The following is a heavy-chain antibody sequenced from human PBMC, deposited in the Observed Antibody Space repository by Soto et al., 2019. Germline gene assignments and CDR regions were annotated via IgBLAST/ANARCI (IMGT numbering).Heavy chain of an antibody. CDR1: GYTFTSYG. CDR3: ATRSPAFDY. V-gene: IGHV1-18*01. CDR2: ITTDKGKT. J-gene: IGHJ4*02. Sequence: QVQLVQSGPEVKKPGASVKVSCKTSGYTFTSYGISWVRQAPGQGLEWMGWITTDKGKTTYAQKFQGRVTMTTDTSTSTAYMELRSLSSDDTAIYSWATRSPAFDYWGQGPLVTVSS.